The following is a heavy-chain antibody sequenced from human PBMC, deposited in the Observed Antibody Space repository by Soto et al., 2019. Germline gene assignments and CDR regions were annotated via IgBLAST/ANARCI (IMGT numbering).Heavy chain of an antibody. D-gene: IGHD5-18*01. CDR2: IWYDGSNK. V-gene: IGHV3-33*01. J-gene: IGHJ4*02. Sequence: GGSLRLSCAASGFTFSSYGMHWVRQAPGKGLEWVAVIWYDGSNKYYADSVKGRFTISRDNSKNTLYLQMNSLRAEDTAVYYCAREGGYSYGQPPCFDYWGQGTLVTVSS. CDR1: GFTFSSYG. CDR3: AREGGYSYGQPPCFDY.